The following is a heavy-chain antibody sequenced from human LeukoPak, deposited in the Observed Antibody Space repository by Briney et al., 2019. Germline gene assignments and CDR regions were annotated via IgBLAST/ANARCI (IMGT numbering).Heavy chain of an antibody. D-gene: IGHD1-14*01. J-gene: IGHJ5*02. V-gene: IGHV1-2*02. CDR1: GDTFTGYF. CDR2: INPKSGGP. CDR3: ARDHLLFRQPPNWFDP. Sequence: ASVKVSCKASGDTFTGYFMHWVRQAPGQGLEWMGWINPKSGGPNYAQKFQDRVTMTSDTSISTAYMELSRLRSDDTAVYYCARDHLLFRQPPNWFDPWGQGTLVTVSS.